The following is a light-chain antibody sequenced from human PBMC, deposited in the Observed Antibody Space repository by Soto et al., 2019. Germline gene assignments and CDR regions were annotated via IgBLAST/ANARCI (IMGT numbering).Light chain of an antibody. CDR3: SSYSSSSILVV. CDR2: DVT. CDR1: SSDVGGYNF. J-gene: IGLJ2*01. V-gene: IGLV2-14*01. Sequence: QSALTQPASVSGSPGQSITISCTGTSSDVGGYNFVSWFQQHPGKAPKLMIYDVTDRPSGVSNRFSGSKSGNTASLTISGLQAEDEADYCCSSYSSSSILVVFGGGTQLTVL.